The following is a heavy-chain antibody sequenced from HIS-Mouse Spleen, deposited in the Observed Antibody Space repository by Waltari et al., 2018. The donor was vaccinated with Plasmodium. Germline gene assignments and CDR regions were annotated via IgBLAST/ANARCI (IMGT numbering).Heavy chain of an antibody. CDR2: IYYSGCN. D-gene: IGHD1-1*01. CDR3: ARAPRDDRVKYFDY. CDR1: GGSISSSSYY. J-gene: IGHJ4*02. Sequence: QLQLQESGPGLVKPSETLSLTCTVSGGSISSSSYYWGWIRQPPGKGLEWIGSIYYSGCNYYNPSLKSRVTISVDTSKNQVSLKLSSVTAADTAVYYCARAPRDDRVKYFDYWGQGTLVTVSS. V-gene: IGHV4-39*07.